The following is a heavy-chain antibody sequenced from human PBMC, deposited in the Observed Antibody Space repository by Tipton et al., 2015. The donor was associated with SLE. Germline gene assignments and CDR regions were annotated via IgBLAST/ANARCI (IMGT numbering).Heavy chain of an antibody. CDR2: ISGGGSST. CDR1: GFTFRTYS. Sequence: SLRLSCAASGFTFRTYSMAWVRQSPGKGLEWVSLISGGGSSTLYADSVRGRVTISRDNSKNTLYLQMISLRAEDTAVYYCAKKRIAAGYYYGMDVWGQGTAVTVSS. CDR3: AKKRIAAGYYYGMDV. D-gene: IGHD6-13*01. J-gene: IGHJ6*02. V-gene: IGHV3-23*01.